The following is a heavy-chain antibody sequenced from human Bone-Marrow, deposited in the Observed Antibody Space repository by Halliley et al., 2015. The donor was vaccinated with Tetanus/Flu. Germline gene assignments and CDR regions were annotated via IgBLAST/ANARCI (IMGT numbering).Heavy chain of an antibody. V-gene: IGHV4-31*01. J-gene: IGHJ4*02. CDR3: ARGNYYYGSGAHFDY. CDR2: IYYSGST. CDR1: GGSIKSGGFY. Sequence: TLSLTCTVSGGSIKSGGFYRSWGRPHPGKGPGWIGFIYYSGSTYYNPSLKSLVTISVDTSKNRFSPKLTSVTAADTAVYYCARGNYYYGSGAHFDYWGQGTLVTVSS. D-gene: IGHD3-10*01.